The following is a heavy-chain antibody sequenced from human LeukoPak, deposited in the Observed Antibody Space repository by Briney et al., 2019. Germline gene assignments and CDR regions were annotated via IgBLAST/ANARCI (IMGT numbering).Heavy chain of an antibody. CDR2: IKQDGSEK. V-gene: IGHV3-7*01. D-gene: IGHD3-22*01. CDR1: GFTFSSYW. CDR3: AKPNYDSSGYDAFDI. J-gene: IGHJ3*02. Sequence: GGSLRLSCAASGFTFSSYWMSWVRQAPGKGLEWVANIKQDGSEKYYVDSVKGRFTISRDNAKNSLYLQMNSLRAEDTAVYYCAKPNYDSSGYDAFDIWGQGTMVTVSS.